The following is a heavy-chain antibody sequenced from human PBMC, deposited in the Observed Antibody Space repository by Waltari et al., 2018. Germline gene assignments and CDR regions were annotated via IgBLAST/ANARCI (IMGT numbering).Heavy chain of an antibody. Sequence: QVQLVQSGAEVKKPGSSVKVSCKASGGTFSSYAISWVRQAPGQGLEWMGRIIPIFGTANYAQKFQGRVTITADKSTSTAYMELSSLRSEDTAVYYCASEEVLWFRELTQDAFDIWGQGTMVTVSS. CDR3: ASEEVLWFRELTQDAFDI. D-gene: IGHD3-10*01. J-gene: IGHJ3*02. CDR2: IIPIFGTA. V-gene: IGHV1-69*08. CDR1: GGTFSSYA.